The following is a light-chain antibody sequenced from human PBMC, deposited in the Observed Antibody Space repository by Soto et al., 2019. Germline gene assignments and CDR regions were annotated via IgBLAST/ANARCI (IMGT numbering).Light chain of an antibody. Sequence: QSLLTQPPSASGSPGQSITISCTGTMSDVGGFNYVSWHQQHPGKAPKVIIYEASNRPSGVSNRFSGSKSDNTASLTISGLQAEDEADYYCCSYVSSKTYVFGTGTKVTVL. CDR1: MSDVGGFNY. CDR3: CSYVSSKTYV. CDR2: EAS. J-gene: IGLJ1*01. V-gene: IGLV2-14*01.